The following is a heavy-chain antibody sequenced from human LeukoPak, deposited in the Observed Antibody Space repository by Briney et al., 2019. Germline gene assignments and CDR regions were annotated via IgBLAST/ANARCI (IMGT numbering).Heavy chain of an antibody. CDR1: GFTFSGSA. CDR2: IRSKANGYTT. V-gene: IGHV3-73*01. CDR3: ARVDYGDRRHYYFDY. Sequence: GGSLRLSCAASGFTFSGSAMHWVRQASGKGLEWVGRIRSKANGYTTAYGASVKGRFTISRDNAKNSVYLQMNSLRAEDTAVYYCARVDYGDRRHYYFDYWGQGTLVTVSS. D-gene: IGHD4-17*01. J-gene: IGHJ4*02.